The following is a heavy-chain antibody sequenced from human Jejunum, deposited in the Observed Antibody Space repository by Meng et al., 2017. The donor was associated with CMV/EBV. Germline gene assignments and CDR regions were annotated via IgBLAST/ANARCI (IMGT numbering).Heavy chain of an antibody. CDR1: GGNIGDYA. CDR3: AGQWGDQYYYGLDM. V-gene: IGHV1-69*05. D-gene: IGHD1-26*01. J-gene: IGHJ6*02. Sequence: GGNIGDYAISWGRQAPGQGLEWMGGIIPMFGTADYSQKFQGRLTITRDESTSTAYMELSSLRSEDTAMYYCAGQWGDQYYYGLDMWGQGTTVTVSS. CDR2: IIPMFGTA.